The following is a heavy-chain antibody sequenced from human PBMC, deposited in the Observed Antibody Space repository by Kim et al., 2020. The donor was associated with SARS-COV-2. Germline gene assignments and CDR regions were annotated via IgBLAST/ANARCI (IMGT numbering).Heavy chain of an antibody. CDR3: PTALAH. Sequence: GGSLRLSCAASGFSFTNYWMPCVRQVPGKGLVWVAGINNDGSNTFYVDSVRGRFTISRDNSKNSVYLQMTRLGGEDTALYYCPTALAHWGQGTLVTVSS. CDR1: GFSFTNYW. V-gene: IGHV3-74*01. J-gene: IGHJ1*01. CDR2: INNDGSNT.